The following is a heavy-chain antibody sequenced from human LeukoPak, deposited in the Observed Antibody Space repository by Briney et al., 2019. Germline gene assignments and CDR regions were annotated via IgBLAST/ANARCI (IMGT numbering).Heavy chain of an antibody. V-gene: IGHV3-48*03. Sequence: GGSLRLSCAASGFTFSSYEMNWVRQAPGKGLEWVSYTSSSGSTIYYADSVKGRFTISRDNAKNSLYLQMNILRAEDTAGYYCAELGITMIGGVWGKGTTVTISS. CDR1: GFTFSSYE. CDR3: AELGITMIGGV. J-gene: IGHJ6*04. CDR2: TSSSGSTI. D-gene: IGHD3-10*02.